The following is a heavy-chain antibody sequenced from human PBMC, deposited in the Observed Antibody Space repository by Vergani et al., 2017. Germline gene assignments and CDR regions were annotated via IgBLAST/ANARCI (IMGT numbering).Heavy chain of an antibody. CDR3: ARVVMYGWFDP. D-gene: IGHD2-8*01. CDR2: ISESGST. CDR1: GGPLSGYY. Sequence: QVQLQQWGAGLLKPSETLSLTCAVYGGPLSGYYWSWIRQPPGKELEWIGEISESGSTNYNPSLKSRVTISIDTSKSHFSLKLGSVTAADAAVYYCARVVMYGWFDPWGQGTLVTVSS. V-gene: IGHV4-34*01. J-gene: IGHJ5*02.